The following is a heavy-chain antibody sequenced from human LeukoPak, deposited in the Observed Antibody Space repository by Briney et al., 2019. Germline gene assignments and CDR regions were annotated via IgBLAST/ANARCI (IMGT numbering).Heavy chain of an antibody. J-gene: IGHJ4*02. D-gene: IGHD6-13*01. CDR2: ISGSSSTI. Sequence: GGSLRLSCVASGFTFTSYSLNWVRQAPGKGLEWVSYISGSSSTIYYADSVKGRFTISRDNAKNSLYLQMNSLRAEDTATYYCAKGRQQLVLVYFDYWGQGTLVTVSS. V-gene: IGHV3-48*04. CDR1: GFTFTSYS. CDR3: AKGRQQLVLVYFDY.